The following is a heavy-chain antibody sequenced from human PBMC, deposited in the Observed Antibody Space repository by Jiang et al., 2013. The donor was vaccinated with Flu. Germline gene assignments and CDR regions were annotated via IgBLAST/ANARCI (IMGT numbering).Heavy chain of an antibody. J-gene: IGHJ3*02. Sequence: SGAEVKKPGASVKVSCKASGYTFTSYYMHWVRQAPGQGLEWMGIINPSGGSTSYAQKFQGRVTMTRDTSTSTVYMELSSLRSEDTAVYYCARAMVRGVISVRAFDIWGQGTMVTVSS. CDR3: ARAMVRGVISVRAFDI. CDR1: GYTFTSYY. CDR2: INPSGGST. D-gene: IGHD3-10*01. V-gene: IGHV1-46*03.